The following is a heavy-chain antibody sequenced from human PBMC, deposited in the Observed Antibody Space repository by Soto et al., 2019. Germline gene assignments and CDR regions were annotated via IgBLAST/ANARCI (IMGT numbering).Heavy chain of an antibody. CDR1: GGFLSPSGNL. V-gene: IGHV4-39*01. CDR2: IYYSGST. CDR3: ARRGGWTHFDY. D-gene: IGHD6-19*01. J-gene: IGHJ4*02. Sequence: EDRLLLYTGSGGFLSPSGNLLCRLRQPPGKGLEWIGSIYYSGSTYYNPSLKSRVPISVDTSKNQFSLKLSSVTAADTAVYYCARRGGWTHFDYWGQGTLVTVSS.